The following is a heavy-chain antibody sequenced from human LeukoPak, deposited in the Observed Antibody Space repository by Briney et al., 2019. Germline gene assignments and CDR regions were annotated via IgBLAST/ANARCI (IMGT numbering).Heavy chain of an antibody. D-gene: IGHD3-3*01. J-gene: IGHJ4*02. V-gene: IGHV4-34*01. CDR1: GGSFSGYY. CDR2: INHSGST. CDR3: ARGRGYDFWSGYLPSLVRAPFDY. Sequence: SETLSLTCAVYGGSFSGYYWSWIRQPPGKGLEWIGEINHSGSTNYNPSLKSRVTISVDTSKNQFSLKLSSVTAADTAVYYCARGRGYDFWSGYLPSLVRAPFDYWGQGTLVTVSS.